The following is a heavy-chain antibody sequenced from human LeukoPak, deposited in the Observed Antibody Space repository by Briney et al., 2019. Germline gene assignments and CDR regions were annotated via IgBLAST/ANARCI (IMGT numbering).Heavy chain of an antibody. CDR2: IYHSGST. V-gene: IGHV4-30-2*01. Sequence: SETLSLTCTVSGGSISSGGYYWSWIRQPPGKGLEWIGYIYHSGSTYYNPSLKSRVTISVDRSKNQFSLKLSSVTAADTAMYYCARAPRGPYFFDYWGQGTLVTVSS. CDR1: GGSISSGGYY. J-gene: IGHJ4*02. CDR3: ARAPRGPYFFDY.